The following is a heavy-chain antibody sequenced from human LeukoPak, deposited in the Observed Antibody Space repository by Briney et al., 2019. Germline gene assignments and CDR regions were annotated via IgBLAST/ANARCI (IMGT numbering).Heavy chain of an antibody. V-gene: IGHV1-8*01. CDR3: ARGRNYYDSSGYYYSYYYYTDV. J-gene: IGHJ6*03. CDR2: MNPNSGNT. Sequence: ASVKVSCKASGYTFTSYDINWVRQATGQGLEWMGWMNPNSGNTGYAQKFQGRVTMTRNTSISTAYMELSSLRSEDTAVYYCARGRNYYDSSGYYYSYYYYTDVWGKGTTVTVSS. CDR1: GYTFTSYD. D-gene: IGHD3-22*01.